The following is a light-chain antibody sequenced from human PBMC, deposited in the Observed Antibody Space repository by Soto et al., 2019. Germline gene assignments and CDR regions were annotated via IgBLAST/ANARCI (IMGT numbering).Light chain of an antibody. V-gene: IGLV1-47*01. Sequence: QSVLTQPPSASGTPGQRVNISCSGSSSNIGSNYVYWYRQFPGTAPKLLIQRNNQRPSGVPARFSGSKSGTSASLAISGLRSEDEADYYCAAWDDSLNVWVFGGGTKLTVL. CDR3: AAWDDSLNVWV. CDR2: RNN. CDR1: SSNIGSNY. J-gene: IGLJ3*02.